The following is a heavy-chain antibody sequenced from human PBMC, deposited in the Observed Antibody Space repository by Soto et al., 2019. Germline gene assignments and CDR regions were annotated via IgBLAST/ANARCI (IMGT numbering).Heavy chain of an antibody. J-gene: IGHJ4*02. CDR3: SRGGGGGLFDL. CDR1: GFPFSEHY. Sequence: QVQLVESGGGLVKPGGSLRRSCSSSGFPFSEHYMSWIRRSPGNGLEFLSYISPRTTYKNYADSVRGRVTISRDNAKSSLYLQLNGLRAEDTDVYFCSRGGGGGLFDLWGQGTFVTVSS. D-gene: IGHD2-21*01. CDR2: ISPRTTYK. V-gene: IGHV3-11*06.